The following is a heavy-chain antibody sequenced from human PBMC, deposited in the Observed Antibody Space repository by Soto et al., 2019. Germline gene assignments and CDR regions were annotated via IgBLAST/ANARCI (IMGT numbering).Heavy chain of an antibody. CDR3: ARSHYDFWSGSPNWLDP. D-gene: IGHD3-3*01. CDR2: IYYSGST. J-gene: IGHJ5*02. V-gene: IGHV4-31*03. Sequence: QVQLQESGPGLVKPSQTLSLTCTVSGGFILSGGYYWSWIRQHPRQSLEWIGYIYYSGSTYYNPSLKRRVTISVDTSKNQFYLKLSSVTAADTAVYYCARSHYDFWSGSPNWLDPWGQGTLVTVSS. CDR1: GGFILSGGYY.